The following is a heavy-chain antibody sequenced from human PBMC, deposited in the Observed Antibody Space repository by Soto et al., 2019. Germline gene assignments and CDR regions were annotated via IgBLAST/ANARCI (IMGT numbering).Heavy chain of an antibody. J-gene: IGHJ3*02. CDR1: GFTFSKAW. D-gene: IGHD1-7*01. CDR3: TTNEITGTKNQAFDI. CDR2: IKIKNHAGTT. V-gene: IGHV3-15*07. Sequence: EVQLVESGGGLVKPGGSLRLSCAASGFTFSKAWMNWVRQAPGKGLEWVGRIKIKNHAGTTDYAAPVKGRCAISREDSRETLYLQTQRLKTEDTAVFYCTTNEITGTKNQAFDIWGQGTMVTLSS.